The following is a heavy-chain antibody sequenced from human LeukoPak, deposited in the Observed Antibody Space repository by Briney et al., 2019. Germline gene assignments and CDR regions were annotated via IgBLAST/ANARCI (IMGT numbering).Heavy chain of an antibody. V-gene: IGHV3-66*02. CDR1: GFTVSSNY. Sequence: GGSLRLSCAASGFTVSSNYMSWVRQAPGKGLEWVSVIYCGGSTYYEASVKGRFTISRDNPKNNLYLQMNGLLGADTPVYYCALYSSRPLDYWGQGTLVTVSS. J-gene: IGHJ4*02. CDR2: IYCGGST. D-gene: IGHD6-13*01. CDR3: ALYSSRPLDY.